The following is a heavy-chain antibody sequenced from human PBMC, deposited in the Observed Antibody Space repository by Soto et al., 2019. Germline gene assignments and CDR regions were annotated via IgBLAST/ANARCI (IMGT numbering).Heavy chain of an antibody. CDR2: ISSSSSTT. V-gene: IGHV3-48*02. D-gene: IGHD6-13*01. Sequence: ESGGGLVQPGGSLRLSCAASGFTFSSYSMNWVRQAPGKGLEWVSYISSSSSTTYYADSVKGRFTISRDNAKNSLYLQMNSLRDEDTAVYYCARDSPYSSSWYDLNWFDPWGQGTLVTVSS. CDR1: GFTFSSYS. J-gene: IGHJ5*02. CDR3: ARDSPYSSSWYDLNWFDP.